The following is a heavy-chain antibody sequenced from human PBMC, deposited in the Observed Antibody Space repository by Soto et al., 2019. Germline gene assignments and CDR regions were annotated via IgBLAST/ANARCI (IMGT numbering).Heavy chain of an antibody. CDR1: GFTFSSYG. Sequence: GGSLRLSCAASGFTFSSYGMHWVRQAPGKGLEWVAVISYDGSNKYYADSVKGRFTISRDNSKNTLYLQMNSLRAEDTAVYYCAKDWDGDEYSSPPYFDYWGQGTLVTVSS. D-gene: IGHD6-6*01. CDR2: ISYDGSNK. CDR3: AKDWDGDEYSSPPYFDY. V-gene: IGHV3-30*18. J-gene: IGHJ4*02.